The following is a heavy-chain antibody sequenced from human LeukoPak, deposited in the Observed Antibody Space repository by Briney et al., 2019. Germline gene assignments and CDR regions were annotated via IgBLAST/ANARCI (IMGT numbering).Heavy chain of an antibody. Sequence: PSETLSLTCTVSGGSISSGDYYWSWIRQPPGEALEWIGYIYYSGSTYYNPSLKSRVTISVDTSKNQFSLKLSSVTAADTAVYYCARDSSGPGVDYWGQGTLVTVSS. D-gene: IGHD3-22*01. J-gene: IGHJ4*02. CDR1: GGSISSGDYY. CDR2: IYYSGST. V-gene: IGHV4-30-4*01. CDR3: ARDSSGPGVDY.